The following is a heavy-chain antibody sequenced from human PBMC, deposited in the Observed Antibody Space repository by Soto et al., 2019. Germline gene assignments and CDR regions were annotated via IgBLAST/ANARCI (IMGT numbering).Heavy chain of an antibody. D-gene: IGHD1-26*01. Sequence: ITLKESGPTLVKPTQTLTLTCTFSGFSLKDSGVGVGWIRQPPGRALECLGIIYWRDDKRYSPSLKSRLIFTKDTTKDQVVLTLTNMDPVDTATYYCAYTVGTDFLHWCQVTLVTVSS. CDR3: AYTVGTDFLH. J-gene: IGHJ4*02. CDR1: GFSLKDSGVG. CDR2: IYWRDDK. V-gene: IGHV2-5*01.